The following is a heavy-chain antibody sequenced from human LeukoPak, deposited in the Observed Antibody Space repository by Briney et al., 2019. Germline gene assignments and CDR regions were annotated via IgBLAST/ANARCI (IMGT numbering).Heavy chain of an antibody. D-gene: IGHD5-18*01. Sequence: PGGSLRLSCAVSGFTFSSYWMSWVRQAPGKGLEWVANIKQDGSEKNYVDSVKGRFTISRDNAKNSLYLQMNSLRAEDTAVYYCASGGQIWISWGQGTLVTVSP. CDR1: GFTFSSYW. CDR3: ASGGQIWIS. CDR2: IKQDGSEK. J-gene: IGHJ5*02. V-gene: IGHV3-7*01.